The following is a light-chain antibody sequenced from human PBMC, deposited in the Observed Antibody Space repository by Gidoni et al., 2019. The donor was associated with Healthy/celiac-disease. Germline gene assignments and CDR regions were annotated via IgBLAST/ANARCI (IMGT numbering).Light chain of an antibody. CDR2: WAS. Sequence: DIVMTQAPESLAVSLGARATINCKSSQSVLYSSNNKNYLAWYQQKPGQPPKLLIYWASTRESGVPDRFICSGSGTDFTLTISSLQAEDVAVYYCQQYYSTPYTFXQXTKLEIK. J-gene: IGKJ2*01. CDR1: QSVLYSSNNKNY. V-gene: IGKV4-1*01. CDR3: QQYYSTPYT.